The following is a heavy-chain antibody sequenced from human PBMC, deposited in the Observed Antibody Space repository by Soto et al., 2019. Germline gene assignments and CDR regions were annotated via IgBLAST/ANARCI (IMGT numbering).Heavy chain of an antibody. J-gene: IGHJ4*02. CDR2: ISGSGGST. CDR3: ANGGITMVRGGYYFDY. V-gene: IGHV3-23*01. Sequence: EVQLLESGGGLVQPGGSLRLSCAASGFTFSSYAMSWVRQAPGTGLEWVSAISGSGGSTYYADSVKGRFTISRDNSKNALDLQMNSLRAEDTAVYYCANGGITMVRGGYYFDYWGQGTLVTVCS. D-gene: IGHD3-10*01. CDR1: GFTFSSYA.